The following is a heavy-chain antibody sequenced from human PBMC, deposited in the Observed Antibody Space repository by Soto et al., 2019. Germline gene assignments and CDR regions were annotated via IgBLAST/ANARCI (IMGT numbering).Heavy chain of an antibody. J-gene: IGHJ4*02. CDR3: ASNTRYDPPDY. CDR1: GFTLSSYA. CDR2: ISVSGGST. D-gene: IGHD3-16*01. V-gene: IGHV3-23*01. Sequence: EMQLLESGGGLVQRGGSLRLSCAASGFTLSSYAMSWVRQAPGKGLAWVSGISVSGGSTYYADSVKGRFTISRDNSKNPLELQMNSLRAEDTAVYYCASNTRYDPPDYWGQGTLVTVSS.